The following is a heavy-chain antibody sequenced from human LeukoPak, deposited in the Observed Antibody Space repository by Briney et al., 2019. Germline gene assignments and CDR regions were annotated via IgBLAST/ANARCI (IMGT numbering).Heavy chain of an antibody. J-gene: IGHJ5*02. CDR3: ARGGSDYYDSRDTNWFDP. D-gene: IGHD3-22*01. V-gene: IGHV4-31*01. CDR1: GRSISSGGYY. Sequence: SQTLPLTCTVSGRSISSGGYYWSWMRQHPGKGLEWIGYICYSGSTYYNPSLKSLFTISVDTSKNQFSLKLSSVTAADTAVYYCARGGSDYYDSRDTNWFDPWGQGTLVTVSS. CDR2: ICYSGST.